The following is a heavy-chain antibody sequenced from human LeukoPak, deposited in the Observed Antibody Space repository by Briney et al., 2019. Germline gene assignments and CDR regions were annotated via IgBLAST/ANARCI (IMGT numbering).Heavy chain of an antibody. CDR2: ISYDGSNK. CDR3: AKVRVSIAVALKPDFDY. V-gene: IGHV3-30-3*01. Sequence: GGSLRLSCAASGFTFSSYAMHWVRQAPGKGLEWVAVISYDGSNKYYADSVKGRFTISRDNSKNTLYLQMDSLRAEDTAVYYCAKVRVSIAVALKPDFDYWGQGTLVTVSS. CDR1: GFTFSSYA. D-gene: IGHD6-19*01. J-gene: IGHJ4*02.